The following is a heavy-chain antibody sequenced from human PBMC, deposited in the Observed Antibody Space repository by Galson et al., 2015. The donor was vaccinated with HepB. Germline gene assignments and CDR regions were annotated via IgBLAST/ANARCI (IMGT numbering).Heavy chain of an antibody. J-gene: IGHJ4*02. CDR3: AKSSEYSFGNCFDY. CDR1: GFTFSNYA. CDR2: ISGSGGDT. D-gene: IGHD5-18*01. V-gene: IGHV3-23*01. Sequence: SLRLSCAVSGFTFSNYALSWVRQAPGKGLEWVSTISGSGGDTDYADSVKGRFTISRDNSENTLYLQMHSLRAEDTALYHCAKSSEYSFGNCFDYWGQGTLVTVSS.